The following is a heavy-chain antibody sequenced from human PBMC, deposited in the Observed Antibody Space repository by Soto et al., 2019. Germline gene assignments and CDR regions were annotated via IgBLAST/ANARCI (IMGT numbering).Heavy chain of an antibody. D-gene: IGHD3-22*01. V-gene: IGHV1-46*01. J-gene: IGHJ4*02. CDR1: GYTLIMYY. Sequence: GASVKVSCKASGYTLIMYYIHWMRQAPGQGLEWMGLINPSSGSTTYAQKFQGRVTMTRDTPTSTVYMDLSSLRSEDTAVYYCARSPYSSGYYYAIDYWGQGTLVTVSS. CDR2: INPSSGST. CDR3: ARSPYSSGYYYAIDY.